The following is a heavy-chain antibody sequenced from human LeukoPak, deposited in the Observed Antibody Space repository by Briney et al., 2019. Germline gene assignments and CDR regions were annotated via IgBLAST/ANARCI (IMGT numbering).Heavy chain of an antibody. V-gene: IGHV3-21*04. CDR1: GFTFSSHS. J-gene: IGHJ4*02. CDR2: ISSSSSYI. CDR3: ARDRPEDYYDSSGYPPFDY. D-gene: IGHD3-22*01. Sequence: GGSLRLSCAASGFTFSSHSLIWVRQAPGKGLEWVSGISSSSSYIFYADSMKGRLTISRDNAENSLSLQMNSLRSEDTAVYYCARDRPEDYYDSSGYPPFDYWGQGTLVTVSS.